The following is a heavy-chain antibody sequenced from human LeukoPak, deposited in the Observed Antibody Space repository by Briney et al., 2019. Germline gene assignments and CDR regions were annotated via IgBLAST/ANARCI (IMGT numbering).Heavy chain of an antibody. D-gene: IGHD3-22*01. CDR2: IRSTGATT. V-gene: IGHV3-11*04. CDR1: GFTFSDYY. Sequence: KSGGSLRLSCAASGFTFSDYYMSWIRQAPGKRLGWGSYIRSTGATTSFADSVKGRFTISRANAKNALFLQMNALTVDATAVYYCARVRYYQDDSGYSLPYYYYMDVWGKGTTVTVS. CDR3: ARVRYYQDDSGYSLPYYYYMDV. J-gene: IGHJ6*03.